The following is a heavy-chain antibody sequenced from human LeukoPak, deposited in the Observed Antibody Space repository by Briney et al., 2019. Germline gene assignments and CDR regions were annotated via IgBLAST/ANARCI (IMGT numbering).Heavy chain of an antibody. J-gene: IGHJ4*02. CDR2: IEEDGGEK. CDR1: EFTFSSYW. Sequence: PGGSLRLSCVASEFTFSSYWMSWVRQAPGKGLEWVANIEEDGGEKYYVDSVKGRFTISRDNAKNSLYLQMSSLRAEDTAMYYCARGPLTGRWPDMGFDYWGQGTLVTVSS. CDR3: ARGPLTGRWPDMGFDY. D-gene: IGHD5-24*01. V-gene: IGHV3-7*04.